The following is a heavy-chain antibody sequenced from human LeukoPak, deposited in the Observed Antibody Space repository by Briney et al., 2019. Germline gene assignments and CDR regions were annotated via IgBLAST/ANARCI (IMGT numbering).Heavy chain of an antibody. CDR2: IWYDGSNK. CDR3: AREPTEYSSGGAFDI. Sequence: GGSLRLSCAASGFTFSSYGMHWVRQAPGKGLEWVAVIWYDGSNKYYADSVKGRFTISRDNSKNTLYLQMNSLRAEDTAVYYCAREPTEYSSGGAFDIWGQGTMVTVSS. CDR1: GFTFSSYG. J-gene: IGHJ3*02. D-gene: IGHD2/OR15-2a*01. V-gene: IGHV3-33*01.